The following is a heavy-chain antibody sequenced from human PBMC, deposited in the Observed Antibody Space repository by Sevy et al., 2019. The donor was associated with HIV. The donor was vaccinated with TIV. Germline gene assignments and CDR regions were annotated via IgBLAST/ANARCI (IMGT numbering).Heavy chain of an antibody. CDR1: GFTFNKYN. CDR3: AREGSGRY. D-gene: IGHD3-10*01. CDR2: ISSGSNYI. V-gene: IGHV3-21*01. J-gene: IGHJ4*02. Sequence: GGSPRLSCAASGFTFNKYNMIWVRQAPEKGLEWVSFISSGSNYIYYADSVRGRFTTSRDNAKNSLYLQMNTLRAEDTAVYYCAREGSGRYWGQGTLVTVSS.